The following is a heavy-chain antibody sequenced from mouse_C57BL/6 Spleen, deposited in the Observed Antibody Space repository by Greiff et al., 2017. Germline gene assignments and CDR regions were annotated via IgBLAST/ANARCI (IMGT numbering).Heavy chain of an antibody. V-gene: IGHV5-16*01. D-gene: IGHD1-1*01. CDR2: ITYDGSST. Sequence: EVHLVESEGGLVQPGRSLKLSCTASGFTFSDYYMAWVRQVPEKGLEWVANITYDGSSTYYLDSLKSRFIISRDNAKNILYLQMSSLKSEDTATYYCAREGYGSGYAMDYWGQGTSVTVSA. CDR1: GFTFSDYY. CDR3: AREGYGSGYAMDY. J-gene: IGHJ4*01.